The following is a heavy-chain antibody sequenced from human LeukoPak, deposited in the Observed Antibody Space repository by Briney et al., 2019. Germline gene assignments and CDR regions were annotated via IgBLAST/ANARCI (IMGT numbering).Heavy chain of an antibody. CDR2: IYYSGST. J-gene: IGHJ6*03. CDR1: GGSISSYY. Sequence: SETLSLTCTVSGGSISSYYWSWIRQPPGKGLGWIGYIYYSGSTNYNPSLKSRVTISVDTSKNQFSLKLSSVTAADTAVYYCARGGGVAAAGTRGYYYYYMDVWGKGTTVTISS. V-gene: IGHV4-59*01. D-gene: IGHD6-13*01. CDR3: ARGGGVAAAGTRGYYYYYMDV.